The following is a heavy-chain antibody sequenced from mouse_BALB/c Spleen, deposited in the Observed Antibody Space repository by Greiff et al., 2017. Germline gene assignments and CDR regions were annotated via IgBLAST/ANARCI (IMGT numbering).Heavy chain of an antibody. CDR1: GYSITSGYY. CDR2: ISYDGSN. Sequence: EVKLVESGPGLVKPSQSLSLTCSVTGYSITSGYYWNWIRQFPGNKLEWMGYISYDGSNNYNPSLKNRISITRDTSKNQFFLKLNSVTTEDTATYYCARDMGLFAYWGQGTLVTVSA. CDR3: ARDMGLFAY. V-gene: IGHV3-6*02. D-gene: IGHD1-1*02. J-gene: IGHJ3*01.